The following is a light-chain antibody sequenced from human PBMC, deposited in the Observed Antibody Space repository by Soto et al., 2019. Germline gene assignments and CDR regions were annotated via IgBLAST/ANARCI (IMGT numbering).Light chain of an antibody. J-gene: IGLJ2*01. Sequence: QSALTQPASVSGSPGQSITISCTGTSSDLGSYNLVSWYQQYPGKAPKVMIYEGSKRPSGVSNRFSGSKSGNTASLTISGLQAEDEADYYFCSYAGSNTLVVFGGGTQRTVL. CDR1: SSDLGSYNL. CDR3: CSYAGSNTLVV. V-gene: IGLV2-23*01. CDR2: EGS.